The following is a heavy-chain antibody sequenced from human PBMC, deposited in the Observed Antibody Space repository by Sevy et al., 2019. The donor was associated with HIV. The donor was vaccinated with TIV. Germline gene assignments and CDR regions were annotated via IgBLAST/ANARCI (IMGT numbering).Heavy chain of an antibody. D-gene: IGHD3-10*01. Sequence: GGSLRLSCAASGFTFSSYAMHWVRQAPGKGLEWVAVISYDGSNKYYADSVKGRFTISRDNSKNTLYLQMNSLRAEDTAVYYCAREKIRGHQLTMVRGVMIPRYGMDVWGQGTTVTVSS. CDR2: ISYDGSNK. V-gene: IGHV3-30*04. CDR3: AREKIRGHQLTMVRGVMIPRYGMDV. CDR1: GFTFSSYA. J-gene: IGHJ6*02.